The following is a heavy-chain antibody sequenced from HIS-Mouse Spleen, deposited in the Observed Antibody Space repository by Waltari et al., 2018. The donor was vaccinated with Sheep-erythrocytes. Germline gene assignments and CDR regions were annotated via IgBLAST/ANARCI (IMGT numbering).Heavy chain of an antibody. CDR1: GFTFSSYA. CDR3: AKQTLRRTYFDY. D-gene: IGHD4-17*01. Sequence: EVQLLESGGGLVQPGGSLRLSCAASGFTFSSYAMSWVRQAAGKGLEWVEAISGSGGSTYYADSVKGRFTISRDNSKNTLYLQMNSLRAEDTAVYYCAKQTLRRTYFDYWGQGTLVTVSS. V-gene: IGHV3-23*01. CDR2: ISGSGGST. J-gene: IGHJ4*02.